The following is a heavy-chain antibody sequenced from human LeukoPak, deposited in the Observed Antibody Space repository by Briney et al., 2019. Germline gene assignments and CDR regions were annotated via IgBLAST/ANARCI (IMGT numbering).Heavy chain of an antibody. J-gene: IGHJ4*02. CDR3: ANSRYDSSGYYGIIGY. CDR1: GFTFSSYE. V-gene: IGHV3-48*03. D-gene: IGHD3-22*01. Sequence: GGSLRLSCAASGFTFSSYEMNWVRQAPGKGLEWVSYISSSGSTIYYADSVKGRFTISRDNAKNSLYLQMNSLRAEDTAVYYCANSRYDSSGYYGIIGYWGQGTLVTVSS. CDR2: ISSSGSTI.